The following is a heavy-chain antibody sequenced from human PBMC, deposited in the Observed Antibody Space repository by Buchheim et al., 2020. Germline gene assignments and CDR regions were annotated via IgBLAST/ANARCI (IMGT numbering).Heavy chain of an antibody. D-gene: IGHD6-6*01. V-gene: IGHV3-23*01. CDR3: AKGSSSSRPYYFDY. Sequence: EVQLLESGGGLEQSGGSLRLSCAASGFTFRNYVMSWVRQAPGKGLEWVSAISDSGYTYYADSVAGRFTISRDSSKNMVYLQMNSLRADDTAVYYCAKGSSSSRPYYFDYWGQGTL. CDR2: ISDSGYT. CDR1: GFTFRNYV. J-gene: IGHJ4*02.